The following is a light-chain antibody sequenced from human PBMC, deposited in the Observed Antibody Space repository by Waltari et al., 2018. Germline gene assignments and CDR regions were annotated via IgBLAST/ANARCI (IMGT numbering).Light chain of an antibody. CDR1: QGVTKY. J-gene: IGKJ2*01. Sequence: SLSPGERAPLSCRPSQGVTKYLSWYQLKPGQAPRLLIYDASNRATGIPTRFSGSGSGTDFTLTISSLEPDDFAVYFCHLRSNWRYTFGQGTKLEIK. V-gene: IGKV3-11*01. CDR3: HLRSNWRYT. CDR2: DAS.